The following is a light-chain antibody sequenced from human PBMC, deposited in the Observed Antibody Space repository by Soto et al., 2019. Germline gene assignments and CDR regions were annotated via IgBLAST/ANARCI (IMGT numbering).Light chain of an antibody. CDR1: QSISSY. Sequence: EIQMTQSPSSLSSSLGERVTLTCRASQSISSYLTWYQQKPGKAPRLLIYAASSWHTGIPSRFSGSGSGTDFTLTISSLQPEDFATYYCQQSYSSPLTFGGGTKVEIK. CDR3: QQSYSSPLT. V-gene: IGKV1-39*01. CDR2: AAS. J-gene: IGKJ4*01.